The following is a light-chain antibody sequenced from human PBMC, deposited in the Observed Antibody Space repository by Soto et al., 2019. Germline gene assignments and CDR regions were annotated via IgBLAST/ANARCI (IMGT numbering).Light chain of an antibody. J-gene: IGKJ2*01. CDR1: QSVSSN. V-gene: IGKV3-15*01. CDR3: QQYNNWMYT. CDR2: DTS. Sequence: EIVMTQSPATLSVSPGERATLSCRASQSVSSNLAWYQQKPGQAPRLLIYDTSTRATGIPARFSGSGSGTEFTLTISSLQSEDVAVYYCQQYNNWMYTFGQGTKLEIK.